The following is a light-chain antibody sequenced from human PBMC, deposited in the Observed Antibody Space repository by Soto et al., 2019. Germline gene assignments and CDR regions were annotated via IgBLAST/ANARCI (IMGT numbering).Light chain of an antibody. CDR1: QSISSY. J-gene: IGKJ4*01. V-gene: IGKV1-39*01. Sequence: DIPMTQSPSSLSASVGDRVIITCRASQSISSYLNWYQQKPGKAPKLLIYAASSLQSGVPSRFSGSGSRADFTLTISSLQPEDFATYYCQQSYTTPLTFGGGTKVEIK. CDR2: AAS. CDR3: QQSYTTPLT.